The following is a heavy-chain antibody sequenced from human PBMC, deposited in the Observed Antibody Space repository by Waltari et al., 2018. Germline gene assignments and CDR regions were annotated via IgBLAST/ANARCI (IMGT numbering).Heavy chain of an antibody. J-gene: IGHJ6*02. CDR3: ARSYSSSWYSHHYYYYYGMDV. Sequence: QVQLQESGPGLVKPSETLSLTCTVSGGSISSYYWSWLRQPPGKGLEWIVYIYYSGSTNYNPSLKSRVTISVDTSKNQFSLKLSSVTAADTAVYYCARSYSSSWYSHHYYYYYGMDVWGQGTTVTVSS. V-gene: IGHV4-59*01. D-gene: IGHD6-13*01. CDR2: IYYSGST. CDR1: GGSISSYY.